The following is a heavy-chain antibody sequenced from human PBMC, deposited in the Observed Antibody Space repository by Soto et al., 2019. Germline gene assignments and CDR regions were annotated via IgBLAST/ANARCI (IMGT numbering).Heavy chain of an antibody. CDR1: GGSISSGGYY. Sequence: SETLSLTCTVSGGSISSGGYYWSWSRQHPGKGLEWIGYIYYSGSTYYNPSLKSRVTISVDTSKNQFSLKLSSVTAADTAVYYCARSNSRVNWFDPWGQGTLVTVSS. J-gene: IGHJ5*02. CDR3: ARSNSRVNWFDP. D-gene: IGHD6-13*01. V-gene: IGHV4-31*03. CDR2: IYYSGST.